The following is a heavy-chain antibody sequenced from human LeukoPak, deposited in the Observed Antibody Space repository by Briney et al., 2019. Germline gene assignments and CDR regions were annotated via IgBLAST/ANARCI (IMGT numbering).Heavy chain of an antibody. CDR3: ARFNSRGVSNDY. V-gene: IGHV1-8*01. CDR2: MNPNSGNT. CDR1: GYTFTSYD. J-gene: IGHJ4*02. Sequence: ASVKVSCKASGYTFTSYDINWVRQATGQGLEWMGWMNPNSGNTGYAQKFRGRVTMTRNTSISTAYMELSSLRSEDTAVYYCARFNSRGVSNDYWGQGTLVTVSA. D-gene: IGHD3-10*01.